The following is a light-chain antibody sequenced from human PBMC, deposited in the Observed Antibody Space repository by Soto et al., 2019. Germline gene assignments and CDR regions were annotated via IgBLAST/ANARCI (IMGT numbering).Light chain of an antibody. CDR1: QSVDSNY. CDR3: QQYGSSPRT. V-gene: IGKV3-20*01. Sequence: EIVLTQSPGTLSLSPGEEATLSCRASQSVDSNYLAWYQQKPGQTPRLIIYGASGRADGIPHRFSGSGFGTDFTLTISRLDPEDFAVYFCQQYGSSPRTFGQGTKVDIK. J-gene: IGKJ1*01. CDR2: GAS.